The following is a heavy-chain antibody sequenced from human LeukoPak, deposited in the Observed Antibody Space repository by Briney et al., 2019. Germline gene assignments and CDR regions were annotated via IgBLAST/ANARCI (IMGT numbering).Heavy chain of an antibody. CDR2: IKQDGSEK. CDR3: ARDLAAAGTLTDY. Sequence: GGSLRLSCAASGFTFSSYWMSWVRQAPGKGLEWVANIKQDGSEKYYVDSVKGRFTISRDNAKNSLYLQMNSLRAEDTAVYYCARDLAAAGTLTDYWGQGTLVTVSS. V-gene: IGHV3-7*01. J-gene: IGHJ4*02. D-gene: IGHD6-13*01. CDR1: GFTFSSYW.